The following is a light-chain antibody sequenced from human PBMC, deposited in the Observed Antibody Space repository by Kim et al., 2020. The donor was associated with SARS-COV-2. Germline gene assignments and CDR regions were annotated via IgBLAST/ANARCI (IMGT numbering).Light chain of an antibody. CDR3: NSRDSSGNHLV. CDR1: SLRSYY. V-gene: IGLV3-19*01. CDR2: GKN. J-gene: IGLJ2*01. Sequence: ALGQTVRITCQGDSLRSYYASWYQQKPGQAPVLVIYGKNNRPSGIPDRFSGSSSRNTASLTITGAQAEDEADYYCNSRDSSGNHLVFGGGTKLTVL.